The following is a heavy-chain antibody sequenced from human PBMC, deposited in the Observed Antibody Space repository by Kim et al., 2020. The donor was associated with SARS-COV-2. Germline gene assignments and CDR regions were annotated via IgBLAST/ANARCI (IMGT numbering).Heavy chain of an antibody. D-gene: IGHD5-12*01. CDR1: GGSISSSSYY. V-gene: IGHV4-39*07. Sequence: SETLSLTCTVSGGSISSSSYYWGWIRQPPGKGLEWIGSIYYSGSTYYNPSLKSRVTISVDTSKNQFSLKLSSVTAADTAVYYCARVGYSGYDYFDYWGQGTLVTVSS. CDR2: IYYSGST. J-gene: IGHJ4*02. CDR3: ARVGYSGYDYFDY.